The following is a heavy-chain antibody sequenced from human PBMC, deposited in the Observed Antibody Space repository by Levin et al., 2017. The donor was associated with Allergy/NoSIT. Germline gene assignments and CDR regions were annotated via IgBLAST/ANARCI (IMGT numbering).Heavy chain of an antibody. D-gene: IGHD1-1*01. Sequence: SLRLSCEGSGFTFSNFTWNWVRQAPGKGLEWFSSLLLLLLSLPSSSSFKGRFTISRDNAKKSLYLQMNSLRAEDTALYYCASRLSTTGGLDVWGQGTTVTVSS. CDR3: ASRLSTTGGLDV. CDR2: LLLLLLSL. CDR1: GFTFSNFT. J-gene: IGHJ6*02. V-gene: IGHV3-21*01.